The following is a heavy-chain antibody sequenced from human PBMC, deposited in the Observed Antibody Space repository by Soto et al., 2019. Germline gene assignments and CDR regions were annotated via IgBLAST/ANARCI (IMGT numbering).Heavy chain of an antibody. CDR2: ISYDGSNK. CDR3: AKGAYRGSSSNWFDP. CDR1: GFTFSSYG. D-gene: IGHD6-13*01. Sequence: PGGSLRLSCAASGFTFSSYGMHWFRQAPGKGLEWVAVISYDGSNKYYADSVKGRFTISRDNSKNTLYLQMNSLRAEDTAVYYCAKGAYRGSSSNWFDPWGQGTLVTVSS. V-gene: IGHV3-30*18. J-gene: IGHJ5*02.